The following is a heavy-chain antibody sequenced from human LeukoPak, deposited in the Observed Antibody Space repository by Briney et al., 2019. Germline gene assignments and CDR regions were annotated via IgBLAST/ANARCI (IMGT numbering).Heavy chain of an antibody. J-gene: IGHJ4*02. D-gene: IGHD3-10*01. CDR1: GGSISSYY. V-gene: IGHV4-59*08. CDR3: ARQEEGSYDY. CDR2: IYYSGST. Sequence: SETLSLTCTVSGGSISSYYWSWIRQPPGKGLEWIGYIYYSGSTNYNPSLKSRVTISVDTSKSQFSLKLSSVTAADTAVYYCARQEEGSYDYWGQGTLVTVSS.